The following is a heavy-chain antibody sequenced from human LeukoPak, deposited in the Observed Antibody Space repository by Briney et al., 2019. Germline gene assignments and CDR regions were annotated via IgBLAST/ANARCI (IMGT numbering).Heavy chain of an antibody. D-gene: IGHD4-17*01. CDR1: GFIFRNYA. J-gene: IGHJ4*02. CDR3: ARNDYGKYCFDY. V-gene: IGHV3-30*04. Sequence: GGSLRLSCAASGFIFRNYAMHWVRQAPGKGLEWVAVISYDGRNKYYADSVKGRFTISRDNSKNTLYLQMSSLRAEDTAVYYCARNDYGKYCFDYWGQGTLVTVSS. CDR2: ISYDGRNK.